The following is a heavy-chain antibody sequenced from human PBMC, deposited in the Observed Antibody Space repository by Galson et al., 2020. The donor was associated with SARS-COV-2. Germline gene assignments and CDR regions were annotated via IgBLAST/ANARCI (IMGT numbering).Heavy chain of an antibody. CDR2: INPNTGGT. V-gene: IGHV1-2*02. CDR1: GKTFSGYF. Sequence: GESLKISCKASGKTFSGYFLHWVRQAPGQGLAWMGWINPNTGGTNYAQKFQGRVIMTRDTSISTGYMELSRLTSDDTAVYYCAKSISFYYYGLDVWGQGTTVTVSS. D-gene: IGHD3-10*01. J-gene: IGHJ6*02. CDR3: AKSISFYYYGLDV.